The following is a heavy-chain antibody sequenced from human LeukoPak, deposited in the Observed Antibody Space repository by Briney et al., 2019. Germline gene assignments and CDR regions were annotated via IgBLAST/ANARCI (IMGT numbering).Heavy chain of an antibody. CDR3: AREYSSSSGKALDY. CDR1: GASFGSYS. J-gene: IGHJ4*02. CDR2: IYTGGST. D-gene: IGHD6-6*01. Sequence: PSETLSLPCTASGASFGSYSWTWFRQPPGKGLDWMGHIYTGGSTNYNPSLKSRVTMSVDTSKNQFSLKLNSVTAADTAFYYCAREYSSSSGKALDYWGQGTLVTVSS. V-gene: IGHV4-4*07.